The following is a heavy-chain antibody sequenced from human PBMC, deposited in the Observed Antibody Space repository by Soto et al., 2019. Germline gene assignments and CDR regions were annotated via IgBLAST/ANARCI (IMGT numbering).Heavy chain of an antibody. J-gene: IGHJ4*02. V-gene: IGHV2-5*02. Sequence: QITLKESGPTLVKPTQTLTLTCTFSGFSLSTSGVGVGWIRQPPGKALEWLALIYWDDDKRYSPSQKSRLTHTKDNTKNQVVLTKTNIDPVDTATYFCAHRPRDGYEDCYFDHLGQGTLVTVSS. CDR2: IYWDDDK. CDR1: GFSLSTSGVG. CDR3: AHRPRDGYEDCYFDH. D-gene: IGHD5-12*01.